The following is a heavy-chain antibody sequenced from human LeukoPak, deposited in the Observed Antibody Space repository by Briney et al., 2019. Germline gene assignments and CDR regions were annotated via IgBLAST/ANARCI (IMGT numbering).Heavy chain of an antibody. CDR2: IKQDGSEK. CDR3: ARDGTSYSLGDTDFDY. CDR1: GFTFSTSW. Sequence: GGSLRLSCAASGFTFSTSWMSWVRQAPGKGLEWVANIKQDGSEKYYVDSVRGRFTISRDNAKNSLYLQMNSLRAEDTAVYYCARDGTSYSLGDTDFDYWGQGTLVTVSS. D-gene: IGHD2-15*01. V-gene: IGHV3-7*01. J-gene: IGHJ4*02.